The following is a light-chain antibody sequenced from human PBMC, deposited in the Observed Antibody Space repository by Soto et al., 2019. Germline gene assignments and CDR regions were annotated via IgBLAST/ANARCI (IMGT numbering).Light chain of an antibody. CDR3: CSSGGSPTYV. CDR1: SSNVESYKL. CDR2: EVN. V-gene: IGLV2-23*02. Sequence: QSALTQPASVSGSPGQSITISCTGTSSNVESYKLVSWYQQHPGKAPKLMIFEVNKRPSGVSNRFSGSKSGNTASLTISGLKVEDEADYYCCSSGGSPTYVFGTGTKLTVL. J-gene: IGLJ1*01.